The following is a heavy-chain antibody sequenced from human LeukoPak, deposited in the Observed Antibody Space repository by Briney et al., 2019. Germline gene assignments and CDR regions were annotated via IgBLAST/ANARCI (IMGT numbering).Heavy chain of an antibody. CDR1: GYSFTSYW. Sequence: GESLKISCKGSGYSFTSYWLGWVRQMPGKGLEWMGIIYPGDSDTRYSPSFQGQVTISADKSISTAYLQWSSLKASDTAMYYCARTGYYYDPSRVNWFDPWGQGTLVTVSS. J-gene: IGHJ5*02. D-gene: IGHD3-22*01. CDR3: ARTGYYYDPSRVNWFDP. V-gene: IGHV5-51*01. CDR2: IYPGDSDT.